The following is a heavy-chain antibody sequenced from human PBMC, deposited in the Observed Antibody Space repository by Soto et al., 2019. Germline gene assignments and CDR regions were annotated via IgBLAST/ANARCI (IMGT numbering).Heavy chain of an antibody. Sequence: EVQLLESGGGLVQPGGSLRLSCAASGFTFSSYAMSWVRQAPGKGLEWVSAISGSGGSTYYADSVKGRFTISRDNSKNTLYLQMNSLRAEDTAVYYCAKDFSYYYDSSGYYLYYYYGMDVWGQGTTVTVSS. CDR3: AKDFSYYYDSSGYYLYYYYGMDV. CDR1: GFTFSSYA. J-gene: IGHJ6*02. CDR2: ISGSGGST. V-gene: IGHV3-23*01. D-gene: IGHD3-22*01.